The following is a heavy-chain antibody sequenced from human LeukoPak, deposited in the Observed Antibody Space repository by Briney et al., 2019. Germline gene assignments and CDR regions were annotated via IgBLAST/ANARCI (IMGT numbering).Heavy chain of an antibody. V-gene: IGHV3-11*04. CDR2: ISSSGSTI. CDR3: ARVGGPYGSGSYYRGGFGYYYMDV. CDR1: GFTFSDYY. J-gene: IGHJ6*03. Sequence: GGSLRLSCAASGFTFSDYYMSWIRQAPGKGLEWVSYISSSGSTIYYADSVKGRFTISRDNAKNSLYLQMNSLRAEDTAVYYCARVGGPYGSGSYYRGGFGYYYMDVWGKGTTVTVS. D-gene: IGHD3-10*01.